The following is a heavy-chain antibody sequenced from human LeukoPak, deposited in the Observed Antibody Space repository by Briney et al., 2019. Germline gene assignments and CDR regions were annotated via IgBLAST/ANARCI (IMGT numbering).Heavy chain of an antibody. CDR3: AGDRRNYDFWSGYPLDY. CDR1: GYTFTSYG. V-gene: IGHV1-18*01. CDR2: ISAYNGNT. Sequence: ASVKVSCKASGYTFTSYGISWVRQAPGQGVGWMGWISAYNGNTNYAQKLQGRVTMTTDTSTSTVYMELRSVSSEDTAVYYCAGDRRNYDFWSGYPLDYWGRGSLVTVSS. J-gene: IGHJ4*02. D-gene: IGHD3-3*01.